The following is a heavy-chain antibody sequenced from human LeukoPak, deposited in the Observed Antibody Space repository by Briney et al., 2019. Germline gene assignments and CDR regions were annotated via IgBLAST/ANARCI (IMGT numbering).Heavy chain of an antibody. CDR3: ARHYVFVIGGSSFDY. V-gene: IGHV4-59*08. D-gene: IGHD3-16*01. CDR1: GASISVYY. Sequence: SESLSLACPVSGASISVYYWSWVRPPPGRGRGWVGVIHYTGTNNYHTSLKSRVTISLDTSKNQFSLNLSSVTAADTAVDFCARHYVFVIGGSSFDYWGQGTLVTVSS. J-gene: IGHJ4*02. CDR2: IHYTGTN.